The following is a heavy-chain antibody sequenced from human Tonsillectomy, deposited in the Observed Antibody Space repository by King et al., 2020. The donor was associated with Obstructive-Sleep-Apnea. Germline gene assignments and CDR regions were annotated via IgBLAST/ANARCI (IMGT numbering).Heavy chain of an antibody. J-gene: IGHJ3*02. D-gene: IGHD5-18*01. CDR1: GGSISSGGYY. V-gene: IGHV4-31*03. CDR3: ARDHNSYGYAFDI. Sequence: QLQESGPGLVKPSQTLSLTCTVSGGSISSGGYYWSWIRQHPGKGLEWIGYIYYSGCTYYNPSLKSRVTISVDTSKNKFSLKLSSVTAADTALYYCARDHNSYGYAFDIWGQGTMVTVSS. CDR2: IYYSGCT.